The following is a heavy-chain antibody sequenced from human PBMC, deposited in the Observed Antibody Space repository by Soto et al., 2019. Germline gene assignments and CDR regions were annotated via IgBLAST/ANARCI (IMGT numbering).Heavy chain of an antibody. CDR3: AKARVRIVGANSFDY. V-gene: IGHV3-30*18. CDR2: ISDDGDKR. J-gene: IGHJ4*02. CDR1: GFTFSNYG. D-gene: IGHD1-26*01. Sequence: VGSLRLSCVGSGFTFSNYGMHWVRQPPGKGLEWVALISDDGDKRYYADSVRGRLIISRDNSKDTLYLQMNSLGPDDTAVYFCAKARVRIVGANSFDYWGQGTPVTVSS.